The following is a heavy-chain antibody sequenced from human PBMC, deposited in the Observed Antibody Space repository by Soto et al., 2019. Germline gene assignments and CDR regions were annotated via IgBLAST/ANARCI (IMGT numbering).Heavy chain of an antibody. D-gene: IGHD2-2*02. Sequence: QVQLVQSGAEVKKPGVSVKVSCKASGYTFTSYGISWVRQAPGQGLEWMGWISAYNGNTNYAQKLQGRVTMTTDTSTSTAYMELRSLRSDDTAVYYCARESCISTSCYSHYYYYYGMDVWGQGTTVTVSS. J-gene: IGHJ6*02. V-gene: IGHV1-18*01. CDR3: ARESCISTSCYSHYYYYYGMDV. CDR1: GYTFTSYG. CDR2: ISAYNGNT.